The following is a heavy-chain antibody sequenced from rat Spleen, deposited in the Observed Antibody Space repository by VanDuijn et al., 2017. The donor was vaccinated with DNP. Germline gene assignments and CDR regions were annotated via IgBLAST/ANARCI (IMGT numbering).Heavy chain of an antibody. J-gene: IGHJ2*01. D-gene: IGHD1-9*01. CDR1: NYSITSNY. CDR3: TGEAYTYCLY. CDR2: INYSGRT. V-gene: IGHV3-1*01. Sequence: EVQLQESGPGLVKPSQSLSLTCSVTNYSITSNYWAWIRKFPGNKMEWIGYINYSGRTGYNPSLKSRISITRDTSKNQFFLQLNSVTTEDTATYYCTGEAYTYCLYWGQGVMVTVSS.